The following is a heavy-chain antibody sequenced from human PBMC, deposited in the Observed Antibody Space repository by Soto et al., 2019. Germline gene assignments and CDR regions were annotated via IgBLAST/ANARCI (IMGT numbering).Heavy chain of an antibody. V-gene: IGHV3-21*01. J-gene: IGHJ4*02. D-gene: IGHD3-3*01. CDR2: ISSSSHI. CDR3: AREPDYYFDY. Sequence: GGSLRLSCAASGFTFSSYSMNWVRQAPGKGLEWVSSISSSSHIYYADSVKGRFTISRDNAKNSLYLQMNSLRAEDTAVYYCAREPDYYFDYWGQGTLVTVSS. CDR1: GFTFSSYS.